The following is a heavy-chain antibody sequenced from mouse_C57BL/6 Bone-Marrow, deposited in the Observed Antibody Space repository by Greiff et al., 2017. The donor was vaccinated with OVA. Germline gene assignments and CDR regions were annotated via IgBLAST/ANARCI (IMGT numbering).Heavy chain of an antibody. CDR2: IYPSSGNP. CDR1: GYTFTSYG. CDR3: ARGRLLRAY. Sequence: QVQLKESGAELARPGASVKLSCKASGYTFTSYGISWVKQRTGQGLEWIGEIYPSSGNPNYNEKFKGKATLTADKSSSTAYMELRSLTSEDSAVYFCARGRLLRAYWGQGTLVTVSA. J-gene: IGHJ3*01. D-gene: IGHD2-3*01. V-gene: IGHV1-81*01.